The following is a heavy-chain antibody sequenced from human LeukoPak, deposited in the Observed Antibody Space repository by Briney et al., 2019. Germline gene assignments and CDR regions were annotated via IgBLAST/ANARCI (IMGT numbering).Heavy chain of an antibody. CDR3: AKGQNYDYVWGSYRYKSPYYYYGMDV. Sequence: PGGSLRLSCAASGFTVSSNYMSWVRQAPGKGLEWVSVIYSGGSTYYADSVKGRFTISRDNSKNTLYLQMNSLRAEDTAVYYCAKGQNYDYVWGSYRYKSPYYYYGMDVWGQGTTVTVSS. CDR2: IYSGGST. J-gene: IGHJ6*02. CDR1: GFTVSSNY. V-gene: IGHV3-53*01. D-gene: IGHD3-16*02.